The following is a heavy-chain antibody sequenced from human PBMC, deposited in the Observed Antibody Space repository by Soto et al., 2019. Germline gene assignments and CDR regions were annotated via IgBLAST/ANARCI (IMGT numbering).Heavy chain of an antibody. V-gene: IGHV4-59*11. CDR3: VRTLTSGRQDS. D-gene: IGHD3-10*01. CDR2: VHYSGTT. J-gene: IGHJ5*01. Sequence: QVQLQESGPGLMKPSETLSLTCTVSGGSLSGHYWSWIRQSPSKGLEWIAYVHYSGTTNYNPSLRSRVTISLDTSTNQFSLRLNSVTAADTAVCYCVRTLTSGRQDSWGQGTLVTVAS. CDR1: GGSLSGHY.